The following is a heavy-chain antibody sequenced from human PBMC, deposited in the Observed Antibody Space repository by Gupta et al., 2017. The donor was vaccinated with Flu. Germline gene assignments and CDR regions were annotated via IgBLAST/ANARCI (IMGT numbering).Heavy chain of an antibody. V-gene: IGHV3-33*01. Sequence: QAPGKGLGWVAVIWYDGSNKYYADSVKGRFTISRDNSKNTLYLQMNSLRAEDTAVYYCARGLEGSSGYYHVGYWGQGTLVTVSS. CDR3: ARGLEGSSGYYHVGY. CDR2: IWYDGSNK. J-gene: IGHJ4*02. D-gene: IGHD3-22*01.